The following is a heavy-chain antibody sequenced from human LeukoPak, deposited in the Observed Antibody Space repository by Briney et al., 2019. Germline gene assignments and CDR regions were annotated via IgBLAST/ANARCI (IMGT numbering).Heavy chain of an antibody. Sequence: GGSLRLSCAASGFTFSDYAMSWVRQARGQGPEWVASMSGTSGSTYYADSVKGRFAISRDNSKNTLYLQMNSLRAEDTALYYCAKDPQGGIVLGWFDPWGQGTLVTVSS. J-gene: IGHJ5*02. V-gene: IGHV3-23*01. CDR2: MSGTSGST. D-gene: IGHD1-26*01. CDR1: GFTFSDYA. CDR3: AKDPQGGIVLGWFDP.